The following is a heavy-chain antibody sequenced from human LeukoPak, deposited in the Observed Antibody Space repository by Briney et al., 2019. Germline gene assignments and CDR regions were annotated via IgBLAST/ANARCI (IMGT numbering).Heavy chain of an antibody. CDR3: ARGPTWIQLWFIT. V-gene: IGHV3-21*01. D-gene: IGHD5-18*01. Sequence: PGGSLRLSCAASGFTFSSYSMNWVRQVPGKGLEWVSSISSSSAYIYYADSMKGRFTISRDNAKNSLFLQMNSLRAEDTAVYYCARGPTWIQLWFITWGQGTLVTVSS. CDR2: ISSSSAYI. CDR1: GFTFSSYS. J-gene: IGHJ5*02.